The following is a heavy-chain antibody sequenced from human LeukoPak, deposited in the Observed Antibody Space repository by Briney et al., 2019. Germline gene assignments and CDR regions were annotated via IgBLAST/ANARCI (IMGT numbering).Heavy chain of an antibody. CDR2: IWYDGSNN. Sequence: GGSLRLSCAASGFTFSDYAIHWVRQAPGKGLEWVGFIWYDGSNNYHADSMKGRFTISRDNSNNMVYLQMNSLRSEDTAVYYCAKDKGLISGKYYFDYWGQGALVTVPS. J-gene: IGHJ4*02. V-gene: IGHV3-30*02. D-gene: IGHD1-26*01. CDR3: AKDKGLISGKYYFDY. CDR1: GFTFSDYA.